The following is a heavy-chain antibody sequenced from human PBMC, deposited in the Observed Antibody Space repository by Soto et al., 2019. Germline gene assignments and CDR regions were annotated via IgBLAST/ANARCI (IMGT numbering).Heavy chain of an antibody. V-gene: IGHV1-69*01. CDR1: GGTFSSYA. CDR2: IIPIFGTA. D-gene: IGHD6-13*01. Sequence: QVQLVQSGAEVKKPGSSVKVSCKASGGTFSSYAISWVRQAPGQGLEWMGGIIPIFGTANYAQKFQGRVTITADESTSTADMERSSLRSEDTAVYYGARDGAAAGIQNAFDIWGQGTMVTVSS. J-gene: IGHJ3*02. CDR3: ARDGAAAGIQNAFDI.